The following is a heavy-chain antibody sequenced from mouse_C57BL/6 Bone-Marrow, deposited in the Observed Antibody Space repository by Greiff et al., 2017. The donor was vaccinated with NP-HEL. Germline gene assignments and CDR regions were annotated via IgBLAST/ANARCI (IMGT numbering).Heavy chain of an antibody. CDR3: RVWYFDV. CDR2: IDPENGDT. J-gene: IGHJ1*03. CDR1: GFNIKDDY. Sequence: VQLQQSGAELVRPGASVKLSCTASGFNIKDDYMHWVKQRPEQGLEWIGWIDPENGDTEYASKFQGKAPLTADTSSNTAYRQLSSLTSEDTAVYYCRVWYFDVWGTGTTVTVSS. V-gene: IGHV14-4*01.